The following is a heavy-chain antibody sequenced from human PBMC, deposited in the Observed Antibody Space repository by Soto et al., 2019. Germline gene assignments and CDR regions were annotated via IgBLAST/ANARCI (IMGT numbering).Heavy chain of an antibody. CDR2: IYHSGST. J-gene: IGHJ6*02. V-gene: IGHV4-4*02. CDR3: ARDRGWDDYYGMDV. Sequence: SETLSLTCAVSGGSISSSNWWSWVRQPPGKGLEWIGEIYHSGSTNYNPSLKSRVTISVDKSKDQFSLKLSSVTAADTAVYYCARDRGWDDYYGMDVWGQGTTVTVSS. CDR1: GGSISSSNW. D-gene: IGHD1-26*01.